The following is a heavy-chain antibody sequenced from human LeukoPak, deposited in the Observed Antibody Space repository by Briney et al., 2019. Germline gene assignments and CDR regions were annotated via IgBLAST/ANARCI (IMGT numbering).Heavy chain of an antibody. J-gene: IGHJ4*02. D-gene: IGHD4-23*01. CDR2: IYYSWST. V-gene: IGHV4-39*01. CDR3: ATSPQYGGY. CDR1: GGSISSSGYY. Sequence: SETLSLTCTVSGGSISSSGYYWGWSRQPPGKGLEWIVSIYYSWSTHDNPSLKSRVTISVDTSKNQFSLKLRSVTAADTAVYYCATSPQYGGYWGPGTLVTVSS.